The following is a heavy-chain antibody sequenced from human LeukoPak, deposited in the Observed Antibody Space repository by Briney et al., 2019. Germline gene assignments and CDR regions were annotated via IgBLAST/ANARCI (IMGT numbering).Heavy chain of an antibody. D-gene: IGHD6-6*01. CDR3: ARSPYSSSPSFDF. Sequence: SETLSLTCSVSGGSITRGDYYWSWIRQPPGKGLEWIGYIYYIGSTYYNPSLKGRVTISVDTSKNQFSLKLSSVTAADTAVYYCARSPYSSSPSFDFWGQGTLVTVSS. J-gene: IGHJ5*01. V-gene: IGHV4-30-4*01. CDR1: GGSITRGDYY. CDR2: IYYIGST.